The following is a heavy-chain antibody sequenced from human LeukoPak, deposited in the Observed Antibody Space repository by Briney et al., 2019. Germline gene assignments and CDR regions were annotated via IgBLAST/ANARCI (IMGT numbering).Heavy chain of an antibody. J-gene: IGHJ4*02. Sequence: SETLSLTCAVYGVSFSGYYWSWLRQPPGKGLEWVGEINHSGSTNYNPSLKSRVTISVDTSKNQFSLKLSSVTAADTAVYYCARVASSMTQPYWGQGTLVTVSS. V-gene: IGHV4-34*01. CDR2: INHSGST. D-gene: IGHD2-21*02. CDR1: GVSFSGYY. CDR3: ARVASSMTQPY.